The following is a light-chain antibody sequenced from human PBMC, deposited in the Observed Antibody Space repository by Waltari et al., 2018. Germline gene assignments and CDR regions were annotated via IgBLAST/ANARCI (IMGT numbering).Light chain of an antibody. Sequence: AIRITQSPSSPSASTGDSVTTTCRASQVISSYLAWYQQKPGKAPKLLIYAASTLQSGVPSRFSGSGSGTDFTLTISCLQSEDFATYYCQQYYSYPRTFGQGTKVEIK. J-gene: IGKJ1*01. V-gene: IGKV1-8*01. CDR1: QVISSY. CDR2: AAS. CDR3: QQYYSYPRT.